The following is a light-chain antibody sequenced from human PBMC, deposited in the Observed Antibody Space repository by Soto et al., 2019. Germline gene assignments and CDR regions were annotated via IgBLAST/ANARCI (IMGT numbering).Light chain of an antibody. CDR2: GAS. Sequence: ILLTQSPGTLSLSPGERATLSCRASQRVTSNYLAWYQQRPGQAPRLLIFGASIRDTGLPDRFSGSGSGTDFTLTISRLEPEDFAVYYCQQYGSSPGTFGQGTKVDIK. CDR3: QQYGSSPGT. V-gene: IGKV3-20*01. CDR1: QRVTSNY. J-gene: IGKJ1*01.